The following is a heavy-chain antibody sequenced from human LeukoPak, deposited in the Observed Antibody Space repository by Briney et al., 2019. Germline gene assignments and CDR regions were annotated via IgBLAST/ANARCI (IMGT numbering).Heavy chain of an antibody. V-gene: IGHV4-4*09. J-gene: IGHJ4*02. CDR1: RVSLSVSL. CDR2: ISSRGSV. D-gene: IGHD5-12*01. Sequence: DPLSLPRTVCRVSLSVSLRMDSSGSLGGPGGNGLEWIGYISSRGSVNDNPSLRNRVTISVATSNSLFFLNLCSVSAADTAVYYCARIPLGYSGAYYFDYWGQGTLVTVSP. CDR3: ARIPLGYSGAYYFDY.